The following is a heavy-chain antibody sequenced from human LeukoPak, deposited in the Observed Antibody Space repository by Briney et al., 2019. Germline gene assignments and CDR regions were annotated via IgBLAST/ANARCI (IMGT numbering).Heavy chain of an antibody. CDR1: GFTFSGSA. J-gene: IGHJ6*03. Sequence: PGGSLRLSCAASGFTFSGSAMHWVRQASGKGLEWVGRIRSKANSYVTAYAESVKGRFTISRDDSKNTAYLQMNSLKTEDTAVYYCARDNWRGYDAVLDYYYMDVWGKGTTVTVSS. CDR2: IRSKANSYVT. D-gene: IGHD5-12*01. CDR3: ARDNWRGYDAVLDYYYMDV. V-gene: IGHV3-73*01.